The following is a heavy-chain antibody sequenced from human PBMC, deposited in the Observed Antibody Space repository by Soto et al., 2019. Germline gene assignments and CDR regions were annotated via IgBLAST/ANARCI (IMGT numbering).Heavy chain of an antibody. CDR3: ASSGGPNWFDP. CDR2: IIPIFGTA. D-gene: IGHD6-19*01. J-gene: IGHJ5*02. V-gene: IGHV1-69*13. CDR1: GGTFSSDA. Sequence: GASVKVSCKASGGTFSSDAILWVRQAPGQGLEWMGGIIPIFGTANYAQKFQGRVTITADESTSTAYMELSSLRSEDTAVYYCASSGGPNWFDPWGQGTRVTVSS.